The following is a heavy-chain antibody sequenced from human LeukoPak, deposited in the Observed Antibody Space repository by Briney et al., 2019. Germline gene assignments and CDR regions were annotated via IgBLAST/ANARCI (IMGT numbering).Heavy chain of an antibody. Sequence: SETLSLTCTVSGGSITSSGYYWGWIRQPPGKGLEWIGSIYYSGSTHYNPSLKSRVTISADTSKNQFSLKVSSVTAADTAVYYCARGDVDTAMELYYFDYWGQGTLVTVSS. D-gene: IGHD5-18*01. J-gene: IGHJ4*02. CDR1: GGSITSSGYY. V-gene: IGHV4-39*01. CDR2: IYYSGST. CDR3: ARGDVDTAMELYYFDY.